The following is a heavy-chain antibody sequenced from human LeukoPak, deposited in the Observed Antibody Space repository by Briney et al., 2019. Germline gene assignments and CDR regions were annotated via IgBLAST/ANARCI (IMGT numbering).Heavy chain of an antibody. Sequence: SETLSLTCTVSGGSISSYYWSWIRQPPGKGLEWIGEINHSGSTNYNPSLKGRVTISVDTSKNQFSLKLSSVTAADTAVYYCARPSKDSSGYELDYWGQGALVTVSS. J-gene: IGHJ4*02. D-gene: IGHD3-22*01. CDR1: GGSISSYY. CDR3: ARPSKDSSGYELDY. V-gene: IGHV4-34*01. CDR2: INHSGST.